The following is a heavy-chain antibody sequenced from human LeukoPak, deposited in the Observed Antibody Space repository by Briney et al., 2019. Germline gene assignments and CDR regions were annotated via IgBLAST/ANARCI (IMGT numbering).Heavy chain of an antibody. CDR3: ARAHAYYYDSSGYSPGGAFDI. D-gene: IGHD3-22*01. J-gene: IGHJ3*02. CDR2: INPSGGST. V-gene: IGHV1-46*01. Sequence: GASVNVSCKASGYTFTSYYMHWVRQAPGQGLEWMGIINPSGGSTSYAQKFQGRVTMTRDTSTSTVYMELSSLRSEDTAVYYCARAHAYYYDSSGYSPGGAFDIWGQGTMVTVSS. CDR1: GYTFTSYY.